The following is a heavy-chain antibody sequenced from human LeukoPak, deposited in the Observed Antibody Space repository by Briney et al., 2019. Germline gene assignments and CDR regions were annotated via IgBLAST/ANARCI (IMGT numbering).Heavy chain of an antibody. J-gene: IGHJ4*02. D-gene: IGHD2-2*01. Sequence: ASVKVSCKASGYTFAGYYMHWVRQAPGQGPEWMGWINPNSGGTNYAQKFQGRVTMTRDTSISTAYMELSRLRSDDTAVYYCARDQEGIVVVPAAMGYWGQGTLATVSS. V-gene: IGHV1-2*02. CDR3: ARDQEGIVVVPAAMGY. CDR1: GYTFAGYY. CDR2: INPNSGGT.